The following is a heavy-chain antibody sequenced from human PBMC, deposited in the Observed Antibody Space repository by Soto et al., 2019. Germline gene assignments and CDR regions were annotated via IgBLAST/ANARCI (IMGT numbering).Heavy chain of an antibody. J-gene: IGHJ4*02. Sequence: PSETLSLTCTVSGGSVSSGSYYWSWIRQPPGKGLEWIGYIYYSGSTNYNPSLKSRVTISVDTSKNQFSLKLSSVTAADTAVYYCASGDYGGNYYYWGQGTLVTVSS. CDR2: IYYSGST. D-gene: IGHD4-17*01. V-gene: IGHV4-61*01. CDR3: ASGDYGGNYYY. CDR1: GGSVSSGSYY.